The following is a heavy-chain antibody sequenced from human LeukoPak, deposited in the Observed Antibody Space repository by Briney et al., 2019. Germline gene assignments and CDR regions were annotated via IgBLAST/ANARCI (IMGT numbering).Heavy chain of an antibody. J-gene: IGHJ4*02. Sequence: PGGALRLSCAASGLTVITNDMTWVRQAPGKGQEWVSVLYSDGNTKYADSVQGRFTISRDNSKNTLYLEMNSLSPDDTAVYYCARGVEPLAANTLAYWGQGTLVTVSS. CDR3: ARGVEPLAANTLAY. CDR1: GLTVITND. V-gene: IGHV3-53*01. D-gene: IGHD1-14*01. CDR2: LYSDGNT.